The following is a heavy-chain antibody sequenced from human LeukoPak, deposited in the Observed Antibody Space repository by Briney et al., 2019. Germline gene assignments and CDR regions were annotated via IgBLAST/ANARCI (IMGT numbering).Heavy chain of an antibody. J-gene: IGHJ2*01. Sequence: KASETLSLTCTVSGGSISSSTYYWGWIRQPPGKGLEWIGSMYYSGSTYYNPSLKSRVTISVDTSKDQFSLKLSSVTAADTAVYYCARVRAGGSYWYFDLWGRGTLVTVSS. V-gene: IGHV4-39*07. CDR3: ARVRAGGSYWYFDL. D-gene: IGHD3-10*01. CDR2: MYYSGST. CDR1: GGSISSSTYY.